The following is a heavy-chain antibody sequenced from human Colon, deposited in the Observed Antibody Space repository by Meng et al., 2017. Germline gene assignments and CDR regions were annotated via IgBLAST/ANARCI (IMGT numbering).Heavy chain of an antibody. CDR3: AAVDRDSDAFDI. D-gene: IGHD2-2*01. CDR2: IFFSGAT. J-gene: IGHJ3*02. V-gene: IGHV4-39*07. Sequence: QGELQESGPGLVRPSENLSLTCTVSGGSIRSSRYFWGWIRQPPGQGLEWIGNIFFSGATYYNPSLKSRVTISVDTSQNQFSLRLPSVTAADTAVFYCAAVDRDSDAFDIWGQGTLVTVSS. CDR1: GGSIRSSRYF.